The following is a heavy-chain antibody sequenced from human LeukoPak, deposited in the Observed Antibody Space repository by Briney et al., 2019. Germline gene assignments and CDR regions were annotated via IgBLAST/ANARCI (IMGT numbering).Heavy chain of an antibody. CDR1: GFTFSSYG. Sequence: GGSLRLSCAASGFTFSSYGMHWVRQAPGKGLEWVAVIWYDGSNKYYADSVKGRFTISRDNSKNTLYLQMNSLRAEDTAVYYCARGGGYCSSTSCSYYYYYMDVWGKGTTVTVSS. CDR3: ARGGGYCSSTSCSYYYYYMDV. V-gene: IGHV3-33*01. J-gene: IGHJ6*03. CDR2: IWYDGSNK. D-gene: IGHD2-2*01.